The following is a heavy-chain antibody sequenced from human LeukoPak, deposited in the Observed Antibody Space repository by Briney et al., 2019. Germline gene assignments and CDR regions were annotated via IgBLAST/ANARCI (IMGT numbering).Heavy chain of an antibody. J-gene: IGHJ4*02. CDR3: ARDPHVAGAATH. Sequence: SVKVSCKASGGTFSSYAISWVRQAPGQGLEWMGRIIPIFGTANYAQKFQGRVTITTDESTSTAYMELSSLRSEDRAVYYCARDPHVAGAATHWSQGSLVTASS. D-gene: IGHD6-13*01. V-gene: IGHV1-69*05. CDR1: GGTFSSYA. CDR2: IIPIFGTA.